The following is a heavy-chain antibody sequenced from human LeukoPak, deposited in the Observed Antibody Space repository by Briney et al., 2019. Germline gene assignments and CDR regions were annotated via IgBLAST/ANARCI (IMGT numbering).Heavy chain of an antibody. CDR2: IYTSGST. J-gene: IGHJ4*02. V-gene: IGHV4-61*02. CDR3: ARGYYFDY. CDR1: GGSISSGSYY. Sequence: PSQTLSLTCTVSGGSISSGSYYWSWIRQPPGKGLEWIGRIYTSGSTNYNPSLKSRVTISVDTSKNQFSLKLSSVTAADTAVYYCARGYYFDYWGQGTLVTVSS.